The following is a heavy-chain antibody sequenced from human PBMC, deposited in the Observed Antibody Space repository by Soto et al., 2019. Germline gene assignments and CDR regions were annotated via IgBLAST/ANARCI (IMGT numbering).Heavy chain of an antibody. J-gene: IGHJ4*02. D-gene: IGHD6-19*01. CDR2: TYHSGTT. CDR1: GGSISSGGYS. Sequence: PSETLSLTCAVSGGSISSGGYSWSWIRQPPGKGLEWIGYTYHSGTTYYNPSLKSRVTISVDRSKNQFSLKLSSVTAADTAVYSCARDGSGWAADDTYFDYWGQGTLVTV. V-gene: IGHV4-30-2*01. CDR3: ARDGSGWAADDTYFDY.